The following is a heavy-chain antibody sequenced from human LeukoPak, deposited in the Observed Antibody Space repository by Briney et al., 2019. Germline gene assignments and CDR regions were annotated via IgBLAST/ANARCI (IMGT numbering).Heavy chain of an antibody. J-gene: IGHJ6*03. CDR1: GYTFSNNW. Sequence: ASVKVSCKASGYTFSNNWMHWVRQAPGEGLEWMGIINPSGGSTSYAQKFQGRVTMTRDMSTSTVYMELSSLRSEDTAVYYCARVAAEVVGVPGAIGFGWLRRDYYYMDVWGKGTTVTVSS. V-gene: IGHV1-46*01. D-gene: IGHD2-2*02. CDR2: INPSGGST. CDR3: ARVAAEVVGVPGAIGFGWLRRDYYYMDV.